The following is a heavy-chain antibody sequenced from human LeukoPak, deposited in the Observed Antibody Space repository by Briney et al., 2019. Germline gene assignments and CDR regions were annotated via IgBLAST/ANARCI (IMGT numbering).Heavy chain of an antibody. CDR3: ARHFGVVVVITTAFDI. V-gene: IGHV4-39*01. CDR1: GGSISSSSYY. D-gene: IGHD3-22*01. Sequence: SETLSFTCTVSGGSISSSSYYWGWIRQPPGKGREWIGSIYYSGSAYYNPSLTSRVTISVDTSKNQFCLKMTCGTPAHTAVSYYARHFGVVVVITTAFDIWGQGTMVTVSS. J-gene: IGHJ3*02. CDR2: IYYSGSA.